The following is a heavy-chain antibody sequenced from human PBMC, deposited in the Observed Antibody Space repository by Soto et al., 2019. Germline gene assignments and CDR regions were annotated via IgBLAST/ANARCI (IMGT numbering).Heavy chain of an antibody. CDR3: ARQNAPFIVDYYGMDV. CDR2: INPGDSDT. D-gene: IGHD3-22*01. CDR1: GYCFTSHW. Sequence: GESLKSSCNASGYCFTSHWIGWVRQMSGKGLEWMGIINPGDSDTRYSPSFQGQVTISVDKSISTAYLQWSSLKASDTAMYYCARQNAPFIVDYYGMDVWGQGTTVTVSS. J-gene: IGHJ6*02. V-gene: IGHV5-51*01.